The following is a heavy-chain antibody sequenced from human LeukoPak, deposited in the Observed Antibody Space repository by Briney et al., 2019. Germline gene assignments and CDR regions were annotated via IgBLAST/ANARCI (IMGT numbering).Heavy chain of an antibody. CDR1: GGSISSGGSY. Sequence: PSETLSLTCTVSGGSISSGGSYWSCIRHHPGKGLEWIGHIQYSGSTHYNPSLKSRVTISVDTSKNQFSLKLSSVTAADTAVYHCARGSTTIFGVVYFDYWGQGTLVTVSS. D-gene: IGHD3-3*01. CDR3: ARGSTTIFGVVYFDY. CDR2: IQYSGST. V-gene: IGHV4-31*03. J-gene: IGHJ4*02.